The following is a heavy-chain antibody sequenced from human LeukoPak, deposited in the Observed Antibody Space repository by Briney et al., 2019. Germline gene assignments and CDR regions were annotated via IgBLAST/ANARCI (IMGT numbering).Heavy chain of an antibody. V-gene: IGHV3-72*01. D-gene: IGHD1-26*01. CDR3: ARVRLGAPTRVFDY. CDR1: GFTFSDHY. CDR2: IRNKANSYTT. J-gene: IGHJ4*02. Sequence: GGSLRLSCAASGFTFSDHYMDWVRQAPGKGLEWVGRIRNKANSYTTQYAASVNGRFTISRDDSKNSLYLHMNSLKTEDTAVYFCARVRLGAPTRVFDYWGQGSPVTVSS.